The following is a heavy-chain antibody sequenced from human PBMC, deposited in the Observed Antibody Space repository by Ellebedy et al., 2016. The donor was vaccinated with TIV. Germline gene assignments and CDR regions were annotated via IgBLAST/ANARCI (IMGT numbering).Heavy chain of an antibody. D-gene: IGHD2-21*02. J-gene: IGHJ4*02. CDR1: GFTFSTYG. V-gene: IGHV3-23*01. CDR3: ARDRHVDRGDCLDY. CDR2: LSASGGST. Sequence: GESLKISCAASGFTFSTYGMHWVRQAPGKGLDWVSSLSASGGSTYYADSVKGRFTISRDNSKNTRYLQMNSLRGEDTAVYYCARDRHVDRGDCLDYWGQGTLVTVSS.